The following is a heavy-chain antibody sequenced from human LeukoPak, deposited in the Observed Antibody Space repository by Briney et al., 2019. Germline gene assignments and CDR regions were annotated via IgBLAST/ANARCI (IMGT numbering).Heavy chain of an antibody. D-gene: IGHD3-22*01. J-gene: IGHJ4*02. CDR2: INSDGSST. Sequence: GGSLRLSCAASGFTFSSYWMHWVRQAPGKGLVWVSRINSDGSSTSYADSVKGRFTISRDNAKNTLYLQMNSLRAEDTAVYYCARAQPYDSSGYGSDYWGQGTLVTVAS. CDR3: ARAQPYDSSGYGSDY. V-gene: IGHV3-74*01. CDR1: GFTFSSYW.